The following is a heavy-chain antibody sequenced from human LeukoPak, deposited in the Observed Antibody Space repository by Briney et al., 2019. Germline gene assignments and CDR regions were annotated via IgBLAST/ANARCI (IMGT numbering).Heavy chain of an antibody. CDR2: ISSSGSTI. CDR3: ARDHSSGWYPDY. CDR1: GFTFSSYA. V-gene: IGHV3-48*03. J-gene: IGHJ4*02. D-gene: IGHD6-19*01. Sequence: GGSLRLSCAASGFTFSSYAMNWVRQAPGKGLEWVSYISSSGSTIYYADSVKGRFTISRDNAKNSLYLQMNSLRAEDTAVYYCARDHSSGWYPDYWGQGTLVTVSS.